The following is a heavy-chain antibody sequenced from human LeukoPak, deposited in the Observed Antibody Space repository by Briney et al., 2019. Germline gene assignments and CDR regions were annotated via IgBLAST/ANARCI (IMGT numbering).Heavy chain of an antibody. J-gene: IGHJ5*02. CDR1: GGSISRSSYY. D-gene: IGHD4-11*01. CDR3: ARDRDTNYANWFDP. Sequence: SETLSLTCAVSGGSISRSSYYCAWIRQPPGKGLEWIGSVYSSGSTYYNPSLKSRVTISVDTSKNQFSLNLSSVTAADTAVYYCARDRDTNYANWFDPWGQGILVTVSS. V-gene: IGHV4-39*07. CDR2: VYSSGST.